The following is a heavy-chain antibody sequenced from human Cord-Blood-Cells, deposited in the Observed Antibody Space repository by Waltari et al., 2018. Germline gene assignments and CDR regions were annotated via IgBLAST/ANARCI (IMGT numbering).Heavy chain of an antibody. CDR1: GNTLTELS. CDR2: FAPEDVKP. D-gene: IGHD5-12*01. V-gene: IGHV1-24*01. CDR3: ATHIPSPSGYDSPFDY. Sequence: QVQLVQSGAEVKKPGASVKVSCTVSGNTLTELSMHWVRQAPGKGLEWMGGFAPEDVKPIHAPKCQGRVTMTEDTSTDTAYMELSSLRTECTAVYYCATHIPSPSGYDSPFDYWGQGSLVTVSS. J-gene: IGHJ4*02.